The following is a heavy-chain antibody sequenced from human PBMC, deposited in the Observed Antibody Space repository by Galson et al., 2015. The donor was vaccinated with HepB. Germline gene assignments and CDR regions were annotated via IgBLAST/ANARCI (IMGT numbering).Heavy chain of an antibody. CDR2: INHSGST. D-gene: IGHD1-14*01. V-gene: IGHV4-34*01. Sequence: LSLTCAVYGGSFSGYYWSWIRQPPGKGLEWIGEINHSGSTNYNPSLKSRVTISVDTSKNQLSLRLSSVTAADTAVYYCAAGETYFDYWGQGTPVTVSS. J-gene: IGHJ4*02. CDR1: GGSFSGYY. CDR3: AAGETYFDY.